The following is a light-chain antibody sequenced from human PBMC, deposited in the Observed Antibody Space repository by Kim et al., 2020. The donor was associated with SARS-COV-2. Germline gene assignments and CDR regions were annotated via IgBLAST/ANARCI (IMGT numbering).Light chain of an antibody. CDR3: HQYYATPWT. Sequence: ATINCKSSQSVLYNSDNQNYLAWYQQKPGQPPKLLIYWASTRESGVPDRFSGSGSGTDFSLTISRLQAEDVAVYYCHQYYATPWTFGQGTKVDIK. CDR1: QSVLYNSDNQNY. CDR2: WAS. J-gene: IGKJ1*01. V-gene: IGKV4-1*01.